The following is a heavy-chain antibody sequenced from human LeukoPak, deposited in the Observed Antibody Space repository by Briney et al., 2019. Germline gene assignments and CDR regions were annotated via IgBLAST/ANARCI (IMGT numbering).Heavy chain of an antibody. CDR3: AKDMASTGCSGGSCYRHYFDY. Sequence: GGSLRLSCAASGFTFSSSAMSWVRQVPGKGLEWVSGISWNSGSIGYADSVKGRFTISRDNARNSLYLQMNSLRAEDTALYYCAKDMASTGCSGGSCYRHYFDYWGQGTLVTVSS. CDR2: ISWNSGSI. D-gene: IGHD2-15*01. J-gene: IGHJ4*02. V-gene: IGHV3-9*01. CDR1: GFTFSSSA.